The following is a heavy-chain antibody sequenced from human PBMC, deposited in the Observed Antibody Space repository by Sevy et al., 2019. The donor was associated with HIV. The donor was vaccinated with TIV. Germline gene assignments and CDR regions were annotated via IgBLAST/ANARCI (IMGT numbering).Heavy chain of an antibody. V-gene: IGHV4-61*01. Sequence: SETLSLTCTVSGGSVSSGSYYWSWIRQPPGKGLEWIGYIYYSGSTNYNPSLKSRVTISVDTSKNQFSLKLRSVTAADTAVYYCARDKWGYCTNGVCQKWFDYWGQGTLVTVSS. CDR3: ARDKWGYCTNGVCQKWFDY. D-gene: IGHD2-8*01. CDR2: IYYSGST. J-gene: IGHJ4*02. CDR1: GGSVSSGSYY.